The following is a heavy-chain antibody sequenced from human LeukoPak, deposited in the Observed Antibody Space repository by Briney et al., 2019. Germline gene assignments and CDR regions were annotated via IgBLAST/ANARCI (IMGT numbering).Heavy chain of an antibody. J-gene: IGHJ4*02. CDR1: GYTLTELS. Sequence: GASVKVSSKVSGYTLTELSIHWVRQAPGKGLEWMEGFEPEDGETIYAQKFQGRVTMTEDTSTDTAYMELSSLRSEDTAVYYCAAASMSKTPDFDYWGQGTLVTVSS. V-gene: IGHV1-24*01. CDR2: FEPEDGET. CDR3: AAASMSKTPDFDY. D-gene: IGHD2/OR15-2a*01.